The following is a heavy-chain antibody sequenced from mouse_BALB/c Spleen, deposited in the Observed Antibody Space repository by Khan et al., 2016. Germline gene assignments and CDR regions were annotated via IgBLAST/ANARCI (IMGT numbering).Heavy chain of an antibody. V-gene: IGHV2-6-7*01. CDR2: IWGDGST. Sequence: VQLQESGPGLVAPSQSLSITCTVSGFSLTGFSVNWVRQPPGKGLEWLGVIWGDGSTDYNSALKSRLSFSKDDSKSQVFLKMNSLQTDDTARYFCASYYDCDGGFAYWGQGTLVTVSA. CDR3: ASYYDCDGGFAY. D-gene: IGHD2-4*01. CDR1: GFSLTGFS. J-gene: IGHJ3*01.